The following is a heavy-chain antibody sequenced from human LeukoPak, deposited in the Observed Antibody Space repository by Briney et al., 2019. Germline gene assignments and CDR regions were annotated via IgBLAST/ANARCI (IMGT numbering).Heavy chain of an antibody. CDR1: GFTFDDYA. V-gene: IGHV3-9*01. CDR3: AKDFGGGAFDI. D-gene: IGHD2-15*01. J-gene: IGHJ3*02. Sequence: PGGSLRLSCAASGFTFDDYAMHWVRQAPGKGLEWVSRISWNSGSVGYADSVKGRFTISRDNAKNSLYLQMNSLRPEDTALYYCAKDFGGGAFDIWGQGTMVTVSS. CDR2: ISWNSGSV.